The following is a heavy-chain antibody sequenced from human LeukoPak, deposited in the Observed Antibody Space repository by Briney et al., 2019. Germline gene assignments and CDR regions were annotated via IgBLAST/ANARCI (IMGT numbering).Heavy chain of an antibody. V-gene: IGHV4-59*01. CDR3: ARVSLGYSRTWDLDY. Sequence: PSETLSLTCTVSGGSISTYYWSWIRQPPGKGLEWIGYIYSSGSTNYNPSLKSRVTISVDTSKNQFSLKVSSVTAGDTAVYYCARVSLGYSRTWDLDYWGQGTLVTVS. D-gene: IGHD6-13*01. CDR1: GGSISTYY. CDR2: IYSSGST. J-gene: IGHJ4*02.